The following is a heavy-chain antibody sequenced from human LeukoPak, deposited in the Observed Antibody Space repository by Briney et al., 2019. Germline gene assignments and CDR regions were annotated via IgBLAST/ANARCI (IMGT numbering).Heavy chain of an antibody. Sequence: SETLSLTCTVSGGSISSYYWSWIRQPPGKGLEWIGYIYYSGSTNYNPSLKSRVTISVDTSKNQFSLKLSSVTAADMAVYYCARRRYDSSGSWFDPWGQGTLVTVSS. CDR2: IYYSGST. V-gene: IGHV4-59*08. CDR3: ARRRYDSSGSWFDP. CDR1: GGSISSYY. D-gene: IGHD3-22*01. J-gene: IGHJ5*02.